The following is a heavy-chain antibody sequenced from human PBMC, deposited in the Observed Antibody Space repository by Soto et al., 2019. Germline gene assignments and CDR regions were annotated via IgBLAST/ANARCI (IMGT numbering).Heavy chain of an antibody. V-gene: IGHV1-2*04. Sequence: QVQLVQSGAEVKKPGASVRVSCKASGYSFTDYHIHWVRQAPGQGLEWLGRINPKSGGTSTAQKFQGWVTMTRDRAIGTVYMELFRLRSDATTVYFCARGYSTGCLNGVGSFFYNPKMDVWRQGTTVTVPS. J-gene: IGHJ6*02. CDR2: INPKSGGT. D-gene: IGHD2-8*02. CDR3: ARGYSTGCLNGVGSFFYNPKMDV. CDR1: GYSFTDYH.